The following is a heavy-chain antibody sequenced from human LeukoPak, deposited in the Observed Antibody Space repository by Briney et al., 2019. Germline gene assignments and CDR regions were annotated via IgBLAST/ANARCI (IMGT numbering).Heavy chain of an antibody. CDR2: ISAYNGDT. CDR1: GDTFSSYG. D-gene: IGHD3-10*01. J-gene: IGHJ4*02. CDR3: ARDMVRGVDY. V-gene: IGHV1-18*04. Sequence: GASVKVSCEASGDTFSSYGFNWVRQVPGQGLEWVGWISAYNGDTNYAQKFQGRVTMTTDTSTSTAYMELRSLRSDDTAVYYCARDMVRGVDYWGQGTLVTVSS.